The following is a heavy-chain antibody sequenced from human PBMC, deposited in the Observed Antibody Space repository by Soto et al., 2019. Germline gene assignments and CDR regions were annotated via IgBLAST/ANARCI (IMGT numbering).Heavy chain of an antibody. V-gene: IGHV4-4*07. CDR2: IYTSGTT. D-gene: IGHD1-26*01. CDR1: GGSIRRNY. Sequence: SETLSLTCNVSGGSIRRNYWSWVRQPAGKALEWIGRIYTSGTTNYNPSLKSRATMLVDTSKNQFSLILSSVTAADTAVYYCAREGASGFGMDVWGQGTTVTVSS. J-gene: IGHJ6*02. CDR3: AREGASGFGMDV.